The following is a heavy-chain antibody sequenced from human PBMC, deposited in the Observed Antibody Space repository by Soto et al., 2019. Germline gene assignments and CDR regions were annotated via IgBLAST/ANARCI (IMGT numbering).Heavy chain of an antibody. CDR3: AAGGYDYVWGSYRARGMDV. D-gene: IGHD3-16*02. CDR2: IVVGSGNT. Sequence: QMQLVQSGPEVKKPGTSVKVSCKASGFTFTSSAVQWVRQARGQRLEWIGWIVVGSGNTNYAQKFQERVTITRDMSTSTAYMELSGLRSEDTAVYYCAAGGYDYVWGSYRARGMDVWGQGTTVTVSS. CDR1: GFTFTSSA. J-gene: IGHJ6*02. V-gene: IGHV1-58*01.